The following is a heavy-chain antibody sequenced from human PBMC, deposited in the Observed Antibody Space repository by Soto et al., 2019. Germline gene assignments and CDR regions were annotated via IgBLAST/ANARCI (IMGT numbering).Heavy chain of an antibody. CDR1: GYTFTSYA. J-gene: IGHJ4*02. V-gene: IGHV1-3*01. Sequence: QVQLVQSGAEVKKPGASVKVSCKASGYTFTSYAMHWVRQAPGQRLEWMGWINAGNGNTKYSQKFQGRVTITRDTSASTAYMELSSLRPEDTAVYYCARVGYCSGGSCGWGQGTLVTVSS. D-gene: IGHD2-15*01. CDR2: INAGNGNT. CDR3: ARVGYCSGGSCG.